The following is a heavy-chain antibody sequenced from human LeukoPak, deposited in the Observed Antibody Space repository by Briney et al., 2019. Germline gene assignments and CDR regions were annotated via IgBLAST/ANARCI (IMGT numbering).Heavy chain of an antibody. CDR3: ASARGYSYGLSLDY. D-gene: IGHD5-18*01. V-gene: IGHV1-69*05. CDR2: IIPIFGTA. CDR1: GGTFSSYA. Sequence: ASVKVSCKASGGTFSSYAISWVRQAPGQGLEWMGGIIPIFGTANYAQKFQGRVTITTDESTSTAYMELSSLRSEDTAVYYCASARGYSYGLSLDYWGQGTLVTASS. J-gene: IGHJ4*02.